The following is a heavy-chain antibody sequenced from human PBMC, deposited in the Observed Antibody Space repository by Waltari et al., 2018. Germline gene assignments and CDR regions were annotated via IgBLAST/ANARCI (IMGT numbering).Heavy chain of an antibody. CDR3: ARDLLSSVRGNAFDI. Sequence: QVQLVESGGGVVQPGRSLRLSCAASGFTFSSYGMHWVRQAPGKGLEWGVVKVYDVNNNDYADTGKGRVTISRDNSKNTLYLQMNSLIAEDTAVYYCARDLLSSVRGNAFDIWGQGTMVTVSS. CDR1: GFTFSSYG. J-gene: IGHJ3*02. V-gene: IGHV3-33*01. D-gene: IGHD3-10*01. CDR2: KVYDVNNN.